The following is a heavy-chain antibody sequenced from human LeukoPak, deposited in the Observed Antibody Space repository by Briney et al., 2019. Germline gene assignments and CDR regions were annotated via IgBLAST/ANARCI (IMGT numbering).Heavy chain of an antibody. V-gene: IGHV3-23*01. J-gene: IGHJ4*02. CDR1: GFTFSTYA. CDR2: ISGSGGST. CDR3: AKAVAGRFDY. D-gene: IGHD6-19*01. Sequence: PGGSLRLSCAASGFTFSTYAMSWGRQAPGKGLEWVSGISGSGGSTYYADSVKGRFTISRDNSKNTLYLQMNSLRAEDTAVYYCAKAVAGRFDYWGQGTLVTVSS.